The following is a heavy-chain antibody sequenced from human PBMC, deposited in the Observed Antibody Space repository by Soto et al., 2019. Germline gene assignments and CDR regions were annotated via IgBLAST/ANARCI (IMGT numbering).Heavy chain of an antibody. CDR1: GGSFSGYY. V-gene: IGHV4-34*01. Sequence: SETLSLTCAVYGGSFSGYYWSWICLPPGPGKEWIGEINHSGSTNYNPYLKCLVTISVDTSKNQFSLKLSSVTAADTAVYYCASSAPTTVTHGPDECGQGTLVTVDS. J-gene: IGHJ4*02. D-gene: IGHD4-17*01. CDR2: INHSGST. CDR3: ASSAPTTVTHGPDE.